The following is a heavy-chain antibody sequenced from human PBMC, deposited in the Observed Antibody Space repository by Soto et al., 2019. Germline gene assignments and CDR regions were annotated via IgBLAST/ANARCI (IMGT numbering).Heavy chain of an antibody. CDR3: AXRSTNWKWRIXP. J-gene: IGHJ5*02. Sequence: SETLSLTCTVSGGSISSGGYYWSWIRQHPGKGLEWIGYIYYSGSTYYNPSLKSRVTISVDTSKNQFSLKLSSVTAADTAVYYCAXRSTNWKWRIXPWGQGTLVXVSS. D-gene: IGHD1-20*01. CDR1: GGSISSGGYY. V-gene: IGHV4-31*03. CDR2: IYYSGST.